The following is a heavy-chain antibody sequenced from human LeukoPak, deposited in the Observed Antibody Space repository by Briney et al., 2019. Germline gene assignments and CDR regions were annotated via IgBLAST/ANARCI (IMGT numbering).Heavy chain of an antibody. V-gene: IGHV3-30*02. J-gene: IGHJ3*02. D-gene: IGHD3-22*01. CDR1: GFTFSSYG. CDR3: AKDDSSGDAFDI. CDR2: IRYDGSNK. Sequence: GGSLRLSCAASGFTFSSYGMHSVRQAPGKGLEWVAFIRYDGSNKYYADSVKGRFTISRDNSKNTLYLQMNSLRAEDTAVYYCAKDDSSGDAFDIWGQGTMVTVSS.